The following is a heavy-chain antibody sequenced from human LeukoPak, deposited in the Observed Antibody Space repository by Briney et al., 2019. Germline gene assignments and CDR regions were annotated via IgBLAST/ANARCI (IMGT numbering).Heavy chain of an antibody. CDR3: ARGPYCSGGSCHRQYNWFDP. J-gene: IGHJ5*02. V-gene: IGHV4-34*01. CDR1: GGSFSGYY. CDR2: INHSGST. D-gene: IGHD2-15*01. Sequence: SETLPLTCAVYGGSFSGYYWSWIRQPPGKGLEWIGEINHSGSTNYNPSLKSRVTISVDTSKNQFSLKLSSVTAADTAVYYCARGPYCSGGSCHRQYNWFDPWGQGTLVTVSS.